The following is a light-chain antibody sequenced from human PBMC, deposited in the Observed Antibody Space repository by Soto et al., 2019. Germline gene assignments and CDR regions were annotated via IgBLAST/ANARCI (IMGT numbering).Light chain of an antibody. CDR2: EVT. CDR1: ISDVGGYNY. J-gene: IGLJ3*02. V-gene: IGLV2-14*01. Sequence: QSALTQPASVSGSPGQSIAISCTGTISDVGGYNYVSWYQQHPGKAPKLIIHEVTNRPSGVSIRFSGSKSGNTASLTISGLQAEDESDYYCSSYTSSGTLVFGGGTKLPVL. CDR3: SSYTSSGTLV.